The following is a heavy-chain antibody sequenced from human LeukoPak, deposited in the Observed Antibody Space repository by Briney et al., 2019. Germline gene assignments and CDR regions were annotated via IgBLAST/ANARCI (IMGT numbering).Heavy chain of an antibody. D-gene: IGHD6-19*01. CDR1: GFTFSSYA. CDR3: AKDRSSGWFSGAVYFDY. J-gene: IGHJ4*02. Sequence: GGSLRLPCTASGFTFSSYAMSWVRQAPGKGLEWVSAISGSGGSTYYADSVKGRFTISRDNSKNTLSLQMSSLRAEDTAIYYCAKDRSSGWFSGAVYFDYWGQGTLVTVSS. V-gene: IGHV3-23*01. CDR2: ISGSGGST.